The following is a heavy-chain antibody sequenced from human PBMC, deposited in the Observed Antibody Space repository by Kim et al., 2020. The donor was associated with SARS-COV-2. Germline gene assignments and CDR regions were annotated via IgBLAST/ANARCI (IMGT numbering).Heavy chain of an antibody. V-gene: IGHV1-69*13. CDR1: GGTFSSYA. CDR3: SGGEYSGSYQIDY. CDR2: IIPIFGTA. D-gene: IGHD1-26*01. Sequence: SVKVSCKASGGTFSSYAISWVRQAPGQGLEWMGGIIPIFGTANYAQKFQGRVTITADESTSTAYMELSSLRSEDTAVYYCSGGEYSGSYQIDYWGQGTLVTVSS. J-gene: IGHJ4*02.